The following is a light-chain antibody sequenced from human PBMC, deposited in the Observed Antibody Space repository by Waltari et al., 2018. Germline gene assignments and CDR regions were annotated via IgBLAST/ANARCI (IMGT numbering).Light chain of an antibody. CDR1: SSDVGSYNL. V-gene: IGLV2-23*01. CDR2: EGN. CDR3: CSYTGTTTTRL. J-gene: IGLJ3*02. Sequence: QSALTQPASVSGSPGQSITISCTGTSSDVGSYNLVSWYQQHPGKAPKVFIYEGNKRPSGICVRFSGSKSGNTGALAICGRQGGDAADYYCCSYTGTTTTRLFGGGTKLTVL.